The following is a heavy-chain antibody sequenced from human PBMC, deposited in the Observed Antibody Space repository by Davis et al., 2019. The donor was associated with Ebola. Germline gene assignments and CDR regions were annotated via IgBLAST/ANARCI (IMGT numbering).Heavy chain of an antibody. D-gene: IGHD1-7*01. CDR3: ARANFLIFDY. J-gene: IGHJ4*02. CDR1: GDNVSHNNVA. V-gene: IGHV6-1*01. CDR2: TYYRSKWYN. Sequence: HSQTLSLTCAVSGDNVSHNNVAWTWIRQSPSRALEWLGRTYYRSKWYNDYAGSVKGRITINGDVSKNQFSLHLDSVTPEDTAVYYCARANFLIFDYWGQGTLVTVSS.